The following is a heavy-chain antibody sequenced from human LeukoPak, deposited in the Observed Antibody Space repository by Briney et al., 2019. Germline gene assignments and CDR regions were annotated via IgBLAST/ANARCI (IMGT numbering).Heavy chain of an antibody. CDR3: TRDSDLIYDSSGYSY. CDR1: GFTFGDYA. D-gene: IGHD3-22*01. J-gene: IGHJ4*02. V-gene: IGHV3-49*04. CDR2: IRSKAYGGTT. Sequence: PGGSLRLSCTASGFTFGDYAMSWARQAPGKGLEWVGFIRSKAYGGTTEYAASVKGRFTISRDDSKSIAYLQMNSLKTEDTAVYYCTRDSDLIYDSSGYSYWGQGTLVTVSS.